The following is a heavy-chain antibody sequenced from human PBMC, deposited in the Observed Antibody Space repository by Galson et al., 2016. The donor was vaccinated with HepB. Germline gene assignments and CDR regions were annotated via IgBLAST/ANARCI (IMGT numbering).Heavy chain of an antibody. CDR3: AHRPSYSSGLTPLCDY. D-gene: IGHD6-19*01. CDR2: IYWNDDK. Sequence: PALVKPTQTLTLTCTFSGFSLGTSGVGVGWIRQPPGKALEWLALIYWNDDKRYSPSLKSRLTITKDTSKNQVVLTVTNMDPVDTATYYGAHRPSYSSGLTPLCDYWCQGTLVTVSS. CDR1: GFSLGTSGVG. V-gene: IGHV2-5*01. J-gene: IGHJ4*02.